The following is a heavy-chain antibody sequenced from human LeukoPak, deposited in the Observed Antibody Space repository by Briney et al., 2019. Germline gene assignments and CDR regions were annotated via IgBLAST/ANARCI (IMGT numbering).Heavy chain of an antibody. CDR1: GYSFTSYW. J-gene: IGHJ5*02. V-gene: IGHV5-51*01. CDR2: IYPGDSDT. CDR3: ARGDCSGGSCYSGNWFDP. Sequence: GESLKISCKGSGYSFTSYWIGWVRQMPGKGLEWMGIIYPGDSDTRYSPSFQGQVTISADKSISTAYLQWSSLKAPDTAMYYCARGDCSGGSCYSGNWFDPWGQGTLVTVSS. D-gene: IGHD2-15*01.